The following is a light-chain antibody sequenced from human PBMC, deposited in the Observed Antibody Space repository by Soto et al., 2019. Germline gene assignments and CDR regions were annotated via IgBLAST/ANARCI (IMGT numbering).Light chain of an antibody. J-gene: IGKJ5*01. V-gene: IGKV3-11*01. Sequence: VLTHSPGTLSLSPGERAALFFRASQPVNSYLNWYQQQPGQSPRLLMSDTSHRATGIPARFSGSGSGTDFTLTVSSLEPEDFGVYYCQQRSNWMITFGQGTRLEIK. CDR1: QPVNSY. CDR2: DTS. CDR3: QQRSNWMIT.